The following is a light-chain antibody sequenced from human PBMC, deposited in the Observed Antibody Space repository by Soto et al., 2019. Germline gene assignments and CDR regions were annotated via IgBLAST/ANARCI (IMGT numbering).Light chain of an antibody. CDR1: QSVSSY. CDR3: QQRSKWPPYT. CDR2: DAS. Sequence: EIVLTQSPATLSLSPGESATLYCRASQSVSSYLAWYQQKPGQAPRLLIYDASNRATGIPARFSGSGSGTDFTLTISSLEPEDFSVYYCQQRSKWPPYTYGQWTKLAIK. V-gene: IGKV3-11*01. J-gene: IGKJ2*01.